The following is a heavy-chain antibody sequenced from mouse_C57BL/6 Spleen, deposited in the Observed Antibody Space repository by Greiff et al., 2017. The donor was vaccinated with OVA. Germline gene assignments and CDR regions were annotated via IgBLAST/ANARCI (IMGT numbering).Heavy chain of an antibody. CDR3: ARCGYGSSYLDYFDY. CDR2: IYPGDGDT. J-gene: IGHJ2*01. D-gene: IGHD1-1*01. CDR1: GYAFSSYW. Sequence: QVQLQQSGAELVKPGASVKISCKASGYAFSSYWMNWVKQRPGKGLEWIGQIYPGDGDTNYNGKFKGKATLTADKSSSTAYMQLSSLTSEDSAVYFCARCGYGSSYLDYFDYWGQGTTLTVSS. V-gene: IGHV1-80*01.